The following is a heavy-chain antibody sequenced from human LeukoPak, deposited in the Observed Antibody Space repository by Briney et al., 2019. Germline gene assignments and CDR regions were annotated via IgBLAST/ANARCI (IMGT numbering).Heavy chain of an antibody. CDR2: INHSGST. J-gene: IGHJ4*02. CDR3: ARGPDIVVVPVAKAAGGLDY. Sequence: SETLSLTCAVYGGSFSGYYWSWIRQPPGKGLEWIGEINHSGSTNYNPSLKSRVTISVDTSKNQFSLKLSSVTAADTAVYYCARGPDIVVVPVAKAAGGLDYWGQGTLVTVSS. CDR1: GGSFSGYY. D-gene: IGHD2-2*01. V-gene: IGHV4-34*01.